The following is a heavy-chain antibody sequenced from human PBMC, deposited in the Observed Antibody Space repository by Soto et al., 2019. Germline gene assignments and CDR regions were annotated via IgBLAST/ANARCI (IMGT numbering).Heavy chain of an antibody. J-gene: IGHJ4*02. CDR3: ARTEGHWKPSNCSGGSCYDLDY. V-gene: IGHV1-46*03. CDR2: INPSGGST. Sequence: VNLARKGPGYTLTIDHRHWLIQETGQGLEWMGIINPSGGSTSYAQKFQGRVTMTRDTSTRTVYMELSSLRSEDTAVYYCARTEGHWKPSNCSGGSCYDLDYWGQGTLVTVSS. D-gene: IGHD2-15*01. CDR1: GYTLTIDH.